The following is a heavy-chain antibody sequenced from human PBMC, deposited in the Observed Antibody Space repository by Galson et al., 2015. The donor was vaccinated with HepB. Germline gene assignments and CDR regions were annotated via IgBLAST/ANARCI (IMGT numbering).Heavy chain of an antibody. Sequence: SLRLSCAASGFTVSSNYMSWVRQAPGKGLEWVSVIYSGGSTYYADSVKGRFTISRDNSKNTLYLQMNSLRAEDTAVYYCAREGGDGLASDAFDIWGQGTMVTVSS. CDR1: GFTVSSNY. V-gene: IGHV3-53*01. CDR3: AREGGDGLASDAFDI. D-gene: IGHD2-21*02. CDR2: IYSGGST. J-gene: IGHJ3*02.